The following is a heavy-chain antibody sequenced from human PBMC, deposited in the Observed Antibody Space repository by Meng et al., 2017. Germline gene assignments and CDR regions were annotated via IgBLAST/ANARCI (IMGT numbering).Heavy chain of an antibody. D-gene: IGHD6-19*01. CDR3: ARDASYSSGWYYFDY. Sequence: ESLKISCAASGFTVSSNYMSWVRQAPGKGLEWVSVIYSGGSTYYADSVKGRFTISRHNSKNTLYLQMNSLRAEDTAVYYCARDASYSSGWYYFDYWGQGTLVTVSS. V-gene: IGHV3-53*04. J-gene: IGHJ4*02. CDR2: IYSGGST. CDR1: GFTVSSNY.